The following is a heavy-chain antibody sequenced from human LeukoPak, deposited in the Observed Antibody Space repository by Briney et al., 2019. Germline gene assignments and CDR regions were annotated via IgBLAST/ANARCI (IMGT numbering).Heavy chain of an antibody. Sequence: SETLSLTCAVYGGSFSGYYWSWLRQPPGKGLEWIGEINHSGSTNYNPSLKSRVTISVDTSKNQFSLKLSSVTAADTAVYYCARGMPPRYCSSTSCYSWYFDLWGRGTLVTVSS. V-gene: IGHV4-34*01. CDR2: INHSGST. D-gene: IGHD2-2*02. CDR1: GGSFSGYY. J-gene: IGHJ2*01. CDR3: ARGMPPRYCSSTSCYSWYFDL.